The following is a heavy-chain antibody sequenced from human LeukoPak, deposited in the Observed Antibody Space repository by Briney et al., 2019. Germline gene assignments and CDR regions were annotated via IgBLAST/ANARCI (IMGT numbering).Heavy chain of an antibody. CDR2: IYSGGST. D-gene: IGHD3-10*01. CDR1: GFTFNKYG. V-gene: IGHV3-66*01. Sequence: GGSLRLSCVASGFTFNKYGGHWVRQAPGKGLEWVSVIYSGGSTYYADSVKGRFTISRDNSKNTLYLQMNSLRAEDTAVYYCARGLLYGSGSYFLDYWGQGTLVTVSS. J-gene: IGHJ4*02. CDR3: ARGLLYGSGSYFLDY.